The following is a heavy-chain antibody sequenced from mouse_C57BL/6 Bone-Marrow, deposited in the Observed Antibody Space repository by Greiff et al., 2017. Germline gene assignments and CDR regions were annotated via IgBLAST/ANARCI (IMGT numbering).Heavy chain of an antibody. J-gene: IGHJ2*01. Sequence: VQLQQSGAELARPGASVKLSCKASGYTFTSYGISWVKQRTGQGLEWIGEIYPRSGNTYYNEKFKGKATLTADKSSSTAYMELRSLTSEDSAVYFCAGDRDYGRSYPYYFDYWGQGTTLTVSS. CDR1: GYTFTSYG. CDR2: IYPRSGNT. CDR3: AGDRDYGRSYPYYFDY. V-gene: IGHV1-81*01. D-gene: IGHD1-1*01.